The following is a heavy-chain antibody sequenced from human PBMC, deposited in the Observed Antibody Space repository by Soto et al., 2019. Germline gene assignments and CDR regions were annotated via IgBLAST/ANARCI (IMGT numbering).Heavy chain of an antibody. V-gene: IGHV1-18*01. CDR2: ISTCNGNT. Sequence: QVQLVQSGAEVKKPGASVKVSCKASGYTFPSYGISWMRQAPGQVLERLGWISTCNGNTKYAQKPQGSVTMTTDTSTSTAYMELKSLRSDDTAVFYCAREMVRGVGSDYWGQGTLVTVSS. D-gene: IGHD3-10*01. CDR3: AREMVRGVGSDY. CDR1: GYTFPSYG. J-gene: IGHJ4*02.